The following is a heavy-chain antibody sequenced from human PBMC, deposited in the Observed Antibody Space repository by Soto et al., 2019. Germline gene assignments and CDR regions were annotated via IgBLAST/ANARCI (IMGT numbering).Heavy chain of an antibody. CDR3: AREDSGGLDY. CDR2: FSSYNGDA. Sequence: ASVKVSCKASGYTFSHYGISWVRQAPGQGLEWMGWFSSYNGDATYAQNFQGRVSMTTDTSTTTAYMELWNLRSDDTAIYYCAREDSGGLDYWGQGTLVTVSS. V-gene: IGHV1-18*01. CDR1: GYTFSHYG. D-gene: IGHD3-16*01. J-gene: IGHJ4*02.